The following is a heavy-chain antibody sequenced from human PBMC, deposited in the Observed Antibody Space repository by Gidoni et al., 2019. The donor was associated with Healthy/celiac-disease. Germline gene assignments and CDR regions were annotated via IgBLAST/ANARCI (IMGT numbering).Heavy chain of an antibody. D-gene: IGHD6-13*01. J-gene: IGHJ5*02. CDR2: ISYDGSNN. CDR3: AKGLGIAAAGMRNWFDP. Sequence: VPLVESGGGGVKPGGSLRLSCAASGFTVRSYGMHWVRQAPGKGLEWVAVISYDGSNNYYADSVKGRFTIARDNSKNTLYLQMNSLRAEDTAVYYCAKGLGIAAAGMRNWFDPWGQGTLVTVSS. CDR1: GFTVRSYG. V-gene: IGHV3-30*18.